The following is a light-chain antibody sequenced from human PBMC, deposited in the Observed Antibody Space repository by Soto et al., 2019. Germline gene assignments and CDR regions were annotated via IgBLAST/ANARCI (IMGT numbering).Light chain of an antibody. CDR1: SSDVGGYDY. Sequence: QSALTQPASVSGSPGQSITISCTGTSSDVGGYDYVSWHQQHPGKAPKLLIYDVNYRPSGVSNRFSGSKSGDTASLTISGLQAEEEADYYCSSFTSSTTLVFGGGTKVTVL. CDR2: DVN. J-gene: IGLJ2*01. V-gene: IGLV2-14*03. CDR3: SSFTSSTTLV.